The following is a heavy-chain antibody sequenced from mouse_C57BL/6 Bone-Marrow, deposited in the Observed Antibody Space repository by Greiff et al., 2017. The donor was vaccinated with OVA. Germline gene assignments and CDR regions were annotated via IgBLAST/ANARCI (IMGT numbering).Heavy chain of an antibody. Sequence: EVQLQQSGPELVKPGASVKISCKASGYTFTDYYMNWVKQSHGKSLEWIGDINPNNGGTSYNQKFKGKATLTVDKSSSTAYMELRSLTSEHSAVYYCARSGYYGPSWFAYWGQGTLVTVSA. CDR2: INPNNGGT. J-gene: IGHJ3*01. V-gene: IGHV1-26*01. CDR1: GYTFTDYY. CDR3: ARSGYYGPSWFAY. D-gene: IGHD1-2*01.